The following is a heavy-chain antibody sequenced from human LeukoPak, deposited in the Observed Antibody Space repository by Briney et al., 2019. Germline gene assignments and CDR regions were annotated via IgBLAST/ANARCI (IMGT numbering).Heavy chain of an antibody. CDR2: IKNKTNSYTT. V-gene: IGHV3-72*01. CDR1: GFTFDDYG. Sequence: AGSHRLSCAASGFTFDDYGMSWVRQAPGKGLEWVGRIKNKTNSYTTRYAASVQGRFTISRDDLKNSLYLQMNSLKTEDTAVYYCADLGTPYWGQGPLVRVSS. J-gene: IGHJ4*02. CDR3: ADLGTPY.